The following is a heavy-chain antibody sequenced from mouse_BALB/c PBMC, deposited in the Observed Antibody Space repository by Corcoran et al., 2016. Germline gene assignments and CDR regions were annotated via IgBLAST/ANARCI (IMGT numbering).Heavy chain of an antibody. J-gene: IGHJ4*01. CDR1: GFNSKDTY. V-gene: IGHV14-3*02. Sequence: EVQLQQSGAELVTPGASVNLYCTASGFNSKDTYMHWVTQRPEQSLEWIGRIDPANGNTKYDPKFQGKATITADTSSNTAYLQLSSLTSEDTAVYYCAKLRRALDYWGQGTSVTVSS. CDR2: IDPANGNT. CDR3: AKLRRALDY. D-gene: IGHD2-4*01.